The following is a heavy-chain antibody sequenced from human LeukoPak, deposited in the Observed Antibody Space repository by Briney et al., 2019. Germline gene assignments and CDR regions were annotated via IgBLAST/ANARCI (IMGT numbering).Heavy chain of an antibody. J-gene: IGHJ4*02. Sequence: SETLSLTCAVYGGSFSGYYWSWIRQPPGKGLEWIGEINHSGSTNYNPSLKSRVTISVDTSKNQFSLKLSSVTAADTAVYYCARGGPRVVLRYFDWLPSSTLSFFAYWGQGTLVTVSS. CDR3: ARGGPRVVLRYFDWLPSSTLSFFAY. CDR1: GGSFSGYY. V-gene: IGHV4-34*01. CDR2: INHSGST. D-gene: IGHD3-9*01.